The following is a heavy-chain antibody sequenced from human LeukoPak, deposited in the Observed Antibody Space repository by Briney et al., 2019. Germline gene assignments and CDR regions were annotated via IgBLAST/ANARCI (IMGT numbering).Heavy chain of an antibody. CDR1: PNTFTNFW. Sequence: ESLKISCQGSPNTFTNFWISWLRQMPGKGLEWMGRIDPSDSYTYYSPSFQGHVSISADKSITTAYLQWSSLKASDTARYYCARLYCTSTTCDKWFDPWGQGTLVTVSS. D-gene: IGHD2-2*01. CDR2: IDPSDSYT. J-gene: IGHJ5*02. V-gene: IGHV5-10-1*01. CDR3: ARLYCTSTTCDKWFDP.